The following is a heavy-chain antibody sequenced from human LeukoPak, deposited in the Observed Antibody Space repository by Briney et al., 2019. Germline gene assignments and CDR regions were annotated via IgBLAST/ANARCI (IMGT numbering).Heavy chain of an antibody. V-gene: IGHV3-7*04. D-gene: IGHD2-15*01. J-gene: IGHJ4*02. Sequence: GGSLRLSCVASGFTFSSYWMNWVRQAPGKGPEWVANIEKDGSEKNYVDSVKGRFTISRDNAKSSVYLQMNNLRAEDTAVYYCVGGAGWQSDYWGQGTPVDVSS. CDR3: VGGAGWQSDY. CDR1: GFTFSSYW. CDR2: IEKDGSEK.